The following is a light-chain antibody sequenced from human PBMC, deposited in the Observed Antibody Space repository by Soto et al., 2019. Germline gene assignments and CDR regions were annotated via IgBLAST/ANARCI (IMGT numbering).Light chain of an antibody. CDR2: GAS. J-gene: IGKJ2*03. Sequence: EIVLTQSPGTLSSSPGEWASLSCRASQSVSGNNLAWYQQKPGQAPRLLIYGASTRAYGIPDRFSGSGSGTDFILTIGRLEPEDFAVYYCQQYGSSPMYSFGQGTKVEI. CDR3: QQYGSSPMYS. V-gene: IGKV3-20*01. CDR1: QSVSGNN.